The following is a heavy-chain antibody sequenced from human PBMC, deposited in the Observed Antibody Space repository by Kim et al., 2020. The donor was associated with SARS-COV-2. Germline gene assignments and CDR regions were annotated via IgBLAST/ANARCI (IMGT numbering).Heavy chain of an antibody. CDR1: GDSIASGGYY. Sequence: SETLSLTCSVSGDSIASGGYYWTWVRQHPGKGLEWIGYIYNSGSTYSNPSLKSRVIMSIDTSKNHFSLKMNSVTAADMAVYYCARAIYFGSGKRIDPWGQGTLVTVSS. CDR3: ARAIYFGSGKRIDP. CDR2: IYNSGST. J-gene: IGHJ5*02. D-gene: IGHD3-10*01. V-gene: IGHV4-31*03.